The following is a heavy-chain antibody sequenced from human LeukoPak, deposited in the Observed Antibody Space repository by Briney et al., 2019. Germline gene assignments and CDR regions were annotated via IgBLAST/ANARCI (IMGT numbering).Heavy chain of an antibody. CDR3: ARDDANSGVVGSWFDP. D-gene: IGHD6-19*01. CDR2: IIPIFGTA. J-gene: IGHJ5*02. CDR1: GGTFSSYA. Sequence: ASVKVSCKASGGTFSSYAISWVRQAPGQGLEWMGGIIPIFGTANSAQKFQGRVTSTADKSAGTAYMELSSLRCEDTAVYYGARDDANSGVVGSWFDPWGQGTLVTVSS. V-gene: IGHV1-69*06.